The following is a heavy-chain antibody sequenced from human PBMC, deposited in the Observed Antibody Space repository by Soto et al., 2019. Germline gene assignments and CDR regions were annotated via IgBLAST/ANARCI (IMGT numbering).Heavy chain of an antibody. CDR2: IIPIFGTA. V-gene: IGHV1-69*13. CDR1: GGTFSSYA. J-gene: IGHJ6*02. Sequence: GASVKVSCKASGGTFSSYAISWVRQAPGQGLEWMGGIIPIFGTANYAQKFQGRVTITADESTSTAYMELSSLRSEDTAVYYCARGYYYDSSGYYGMDVWGQGTTVTVS. D-gene: IGHD3-22*01. CDR3: ARGYYYDSSGYYGMDV.